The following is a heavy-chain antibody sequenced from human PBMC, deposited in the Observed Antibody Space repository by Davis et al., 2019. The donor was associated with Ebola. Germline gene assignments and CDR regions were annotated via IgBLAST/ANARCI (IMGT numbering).Heavy chain of an antibody. CDR2: ISSNGGST. V-gene: IGHV3-64*01. CDR1: GFTFSSYA. D-gene: IGHD3-10*01. CDR3: ARDFPGGDWYFDL. J-gene: IGHJ2*01. Sequence: GESLKISCAASGFTFSSYAMHWVRQAPGKGLEYVSAISSNGGSTYYANSVKGRFTISRDNSKNTLYLQMSSLRAEDTAVYYCARDFPGGDWYFDLWGRGTLVTVSS.